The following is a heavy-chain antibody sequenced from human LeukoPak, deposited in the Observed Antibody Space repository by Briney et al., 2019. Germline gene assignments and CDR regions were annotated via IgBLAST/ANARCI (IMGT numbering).Heavy chain of an antibody. Sequence: ASVKVSCKASGGTFSRYAISWVRQAPGQGLEWMGGIVPIFGTANYAQKFQGRVTITADKSTSTAYMELSSLRSEDTAVYYCARDRPTLRSGGYYYYYMDVWGKGTTVTVSS. CDR1: GGTFSRYA. V-gene: IGHV1-69*06. D-gene: IGHD3-10*01. CDR3: ARDRPTLRSGGYYYYYMDV. CDR2: IVPIFGTA. J-gene: IGHJ6*03.